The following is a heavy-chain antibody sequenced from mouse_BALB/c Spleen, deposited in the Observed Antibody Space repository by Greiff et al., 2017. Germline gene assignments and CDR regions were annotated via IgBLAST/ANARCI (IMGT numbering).Heavy chain of an antibody. CDR1: GFTFSSFG. Sequence: EVQVVESGGGLVQPGGSRKLSCAASGFTFSSFGMHWVRQAPEKGLEWVAYISSGSSTIYYADTVKGRFTISRDNPKNTLFLQMTSLRSEDTAMYYCARSVTGSMDYWGQGTSVTVSS. CDR3: ARSVTGSMDY. J-gene: IGHJ4*01. V-gene: IGHV5-17*02. CDR2: ISSGSSTI. D-gene: IGHD2-13*01.